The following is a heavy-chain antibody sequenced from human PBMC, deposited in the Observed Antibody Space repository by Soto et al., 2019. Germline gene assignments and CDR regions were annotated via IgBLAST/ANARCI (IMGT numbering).Heavy chain of an antibody. J-gene: IGHJ6*02. D-gene: IGHD3-3*01. Sequence: GASVKVSCKASEGTFSSYAISWVRQAPGQGLEWMGGIIPIFGTANYAQKFQGRVTITADESTSTAYMELSSLRSEDTAVYYCARDRSSDDFWSGPQHGMDVWGQGTTVTVSS. CDR2: IIPIFGTA. CDR3: ARDRSSDDFWSGPQHGMDV. CDR1: EGTFSSYA. V-gene: IGHV1-69*13.